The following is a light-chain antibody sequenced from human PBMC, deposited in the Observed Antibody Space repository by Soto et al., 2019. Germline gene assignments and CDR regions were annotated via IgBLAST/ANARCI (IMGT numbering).Light chain of an antibody. CDR1: QSLLYSDGYNY. CDR2: LGS. V-gene: IGKV2-28*01. CDR3: MQSLQTPRT. J-gene: IGKJ1*01. Sequence: DLVMTQSPLSLPVTPGEPASISCRSSQSLLYSDGYNYLDWYLQKPGQSPQLLIYLGSNRASGVPDRFSGSGSGTDFTLKISSVEAEDIGVYYCMQSLQTPRTFGQGTKVEIK.